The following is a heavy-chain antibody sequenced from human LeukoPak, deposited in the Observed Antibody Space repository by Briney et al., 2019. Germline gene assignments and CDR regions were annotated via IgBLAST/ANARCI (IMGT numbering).Heavy chain of an antibody. CDR2: ILYDGSNE. J-gene: IGHJ4*02. V-gene: IGHV3-30*18. CDR3: AKDGTGGYYYLDY. CDR1: GFTISSHG. Sequence: PGGSLRLSCAASGFTISSHGMHWVRQAPGMGLEWVALILYDGSNEYYADSVQGRFTISRDSSRNTLYLQMNSLRAEDTAVYYCAKDGTGGYYYLDYWGQGTLVTVSS. D-gene: IGHD3-22*01.